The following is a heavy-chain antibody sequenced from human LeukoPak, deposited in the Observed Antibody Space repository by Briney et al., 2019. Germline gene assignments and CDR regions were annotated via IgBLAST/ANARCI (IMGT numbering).Heavy chain of an antibody. V-gene: IGHV3-23*01. CDR1: GFTFSSYG. CDR3: AKTLGYCSGGSCYSGVIDY. Sequence: GGSLRLSCAASGFTFSSYGMSWVRQAPGKGLEWVSAISGSGGSTYYADSMKGRFTISRDNSKNTLYLQMNSLRAEDTAVYYCAKTLGYCSGGSCYSGVIDYWGQGTLVTVSS. CDR2: ISGSGGST. D-gene: IGHD2-15*01. J-gene: IGHJ4*02.